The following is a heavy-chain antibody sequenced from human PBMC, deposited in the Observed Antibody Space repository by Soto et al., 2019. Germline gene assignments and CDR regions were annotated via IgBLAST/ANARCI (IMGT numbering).Heavy chain of an antibody. CDR1: GGSISSSSYY. CDR2: IYYSGST. CDR3: ARHTDYINWFDP. J-gene: IGHJ5*02. V-gene: IGHV4-39*01. D-gene: IGHD4-4*01. Sequence: QLQLQESGPGLVKPSETLSLTCTVSGGSISSSSYYCGWIRQPPGKGLEWIGSIYYSGSTYYNPSIKSRVTISVDTSKNQFSLKLSSVTAADTAVYYCARHTDYINWFDPWGQGTLVTVSS.